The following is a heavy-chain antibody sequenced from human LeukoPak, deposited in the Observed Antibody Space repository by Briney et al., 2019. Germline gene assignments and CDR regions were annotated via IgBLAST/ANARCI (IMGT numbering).Heavy chain of an antibody. CDR3: AKGGSSGWSYYFDY. Sequence: PGGSLRLSCAASGFTFSSYWMHWVRQAPGKGLVWVSRINSDGSSTSYADSVEGRFTISRDNAKNTLYLQMNSLRAEDTAVYYCAKGGSSGWSYYFDYWGQGTLVTVSS. J-gene: IGHJ4*02. V-gene: IGHV3-74*01. D-gene: IGHD6-19*01. CDR1: GFTFSSYW. CDR2: INSDGSST.